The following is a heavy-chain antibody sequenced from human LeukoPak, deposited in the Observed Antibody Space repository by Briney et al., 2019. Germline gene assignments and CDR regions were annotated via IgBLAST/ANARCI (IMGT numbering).Heavy chain of an antibody. V-gene: IGHV1-69*05. CDR1: GGTFSSYA. J-gene: IGHJ5*02. Sequence: SEKVSCKASGGTFSSYAISWVRQAPGQGLEWMGGIIPIFGTANYAQKFQGRVTITTDESTSTAYMELSSLRSEDTAVYYCARVTSPRYCSSTSYLNWFDPWGQGTLVTVSS. D-gene: IGHD2-2*01. CDR2: IIPIFGTA. CDR3: ARVTSPRYCSSTSYLNWFDP.